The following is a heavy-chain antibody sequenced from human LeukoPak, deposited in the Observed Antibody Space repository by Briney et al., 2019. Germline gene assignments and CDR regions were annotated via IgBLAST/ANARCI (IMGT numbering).Heavy chain of an antibody. Sequence: PSETLSLNCSVSGGSISSYWWSWIRQPAGKGLEFIGRIYTTGRTNYNPSLKSRVSMSIDTSKNKFSLALRSVTAADTAVYFCARAGYTISSYRFDYWGQGALVTVSS. CDR3: ARAGYTISSYRFDY. CDR2: IYTTGRT. J-gene: IGHJ4*02. CDR1: GGSISSYW. D-gene: IGHD3-16*02. V-gene: IGHV4-4*07.